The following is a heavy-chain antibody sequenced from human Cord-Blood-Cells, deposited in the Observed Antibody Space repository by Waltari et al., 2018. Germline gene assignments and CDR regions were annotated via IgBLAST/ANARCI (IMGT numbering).Heavy chain of an antibody. CDR2: ISGSGGST. CDR3: AKDFIVVVIAPFDY. CDR1: GFTFSSYA. V-gene: IGHV3-23*01. Sequence: EVQLLEAGGGLVQPGGSLRLSCAASGFTFSSYAMSWVRQAPGKGLEWVSAISGSGGSTCYAYSVKGRFTISRDNSKNTLYLQMNSLRAEDTAVYYCAKDFIVVVIAPFDYWGQGTLVTVSS. D-gene: IGHD2-21*01. J-gene: IGHJ4*02.